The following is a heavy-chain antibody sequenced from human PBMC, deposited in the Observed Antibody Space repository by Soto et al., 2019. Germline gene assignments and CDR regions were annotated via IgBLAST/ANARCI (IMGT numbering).Heavy chain of an antibody. CDR2: IKSKTDGGTT. Sequence: EVQLVESGGGLVKPGGSLSLYCAASGFTFSNAWMSWVRQATGKGLEWVGRIKSKTDGGTTDYAAPVTGRCTISRDNSKNTLYLQMNSLKTEDKAVDYCTTARRQWLSDFDYWGQGTLVTVSS. J-gene: IGHJ4*02. CDR3: TTARRQWLSDFDY. D-gene: IGHD6-19*01. V-gene: IGHV3-15*01. CDR1: GFTFSNAW.